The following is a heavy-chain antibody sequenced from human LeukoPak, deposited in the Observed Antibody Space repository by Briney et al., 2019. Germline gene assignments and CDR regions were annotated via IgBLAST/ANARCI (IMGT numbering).Heavy chain of an antibody. CDR1: GFTFSSYG. V-gene: IGHV3-30*02. J-gene: IGHJ4*02. Sequence: GGSLRLSCAASGFTFSSYGMHWVRQAPGKGLEWVAFIRYDGSNKYYADSVKGRFTISRDNSKNTLYLQMNSLRAEDTAVYYCAKESQWELRELDYWGQGTLVTVSS. CDR3: AKESQWELRELDY. CDR2: IRYDGSNK. D-gene: IGHD1-26*01.